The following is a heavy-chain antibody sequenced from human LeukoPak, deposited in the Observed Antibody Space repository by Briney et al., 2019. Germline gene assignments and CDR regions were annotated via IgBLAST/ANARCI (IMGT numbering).Heavy chain of an antibody. D-gene: IGHD5-12*01. CDR3: AVGRGYSGLDY. CDR2: IYYSGST. V-gene: IGHV4-59*01. J-gene: IGHJ4*02. CDR1: GGSISSYY. Sequence: ASETLSLTCTVSGGSISSYYWSWVRQPPGKGLEWIGYIYYSGSTNYNPSLKSRVSISVDPTKHQFSLKLSSVPAADTAVSYCAVGRGYSGLDYRGQGTLVTVSS.